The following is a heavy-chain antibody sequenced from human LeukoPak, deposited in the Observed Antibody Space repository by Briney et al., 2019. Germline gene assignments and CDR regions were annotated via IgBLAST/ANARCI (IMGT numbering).Heavy chain of an antibody. J-gene: IGHJ3*02. D-gene: IGHD4-23*01. Sequence: GGSLRLSCAASGFTFNTYNMNWVRQAPGRGLEWVSSISRSSHYIYYADSMKGRFTISRDNAKNSLYLRMSSLRAEDTAVYYCARETLNGGFPPPFDIWGQGTMITVSS. CDR1: GFTFNTYN. CDR3: ARETLNGGFPPPFDI. V-gene: IGHV3-21*01. CDR2: ISRSSHYI.